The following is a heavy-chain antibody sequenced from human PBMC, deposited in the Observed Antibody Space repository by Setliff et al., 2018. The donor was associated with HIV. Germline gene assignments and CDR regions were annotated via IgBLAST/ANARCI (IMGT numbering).Heavy chain of an antibody. CDR2: IHYGGGT. CDR3: ARAVIRXEDRGMWTKLWXXPNHMDV. D-gene: IGHD3-16*01. V-gene: IGHV4-59*01. J-gene: IGHJ6*03. Sequence: SETLSLTCSISGGSISNYYWVWSRQSPGKGLEWIGHIHYGGGTYYNPSLESRVSISRDTSKNQFSLNLRDVTAGDTALYYCARAVIRXEDRGMWTKLWXXPNHMDVWGKGITVTVSS. CDR1: GGSISNYY.